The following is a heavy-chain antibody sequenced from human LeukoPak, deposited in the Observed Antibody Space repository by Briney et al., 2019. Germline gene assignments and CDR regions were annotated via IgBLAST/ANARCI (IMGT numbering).Heavy chain of an antibody. J-gene: IGHJ4*02. CDR1: GYTFTSYA. V-gene: IGHV1-18*01. Sequence: GASVKVSCKASGYTFTSYAVSWVRQAPGQGLDWVGWISAYNGNTNSAQKLQGRVTMTTDTSTSTAYTELGSLRSDDTAVYYCARSQYYDFWSAYLDYFDYWGQGSLVTVSS. CDR3: ARSQYYDFWSAYLDYFDY. D-gene: IGHD3-3*01. CDR2: ISAYNGNT.